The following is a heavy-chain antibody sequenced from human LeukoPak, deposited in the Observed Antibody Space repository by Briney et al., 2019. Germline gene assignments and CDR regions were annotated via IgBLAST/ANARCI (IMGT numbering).Heavy chain of an antibody. D-gene: IGHD2-8*01. Sequence: ASVKVSCKASGYTFTGYYMHWVRQAPGQGLEWMGWINPNSGGTNYAQKFQGRVTMTRDTPISTAYMELSRLRSDDTAVYYCARDSILYQNSIFPDIWGQGTMVTVSS. CDR3: ARDSILYQNSIFPDI. J-gene: IGHJ3*02. V-gene: IGHV1-2*02. CDR2: INPNSGGT. CDR1: GYTFTGYY.